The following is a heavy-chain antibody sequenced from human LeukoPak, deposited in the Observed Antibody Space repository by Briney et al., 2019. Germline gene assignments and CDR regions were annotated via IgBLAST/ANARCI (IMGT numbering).Heavy chain of an antibody. J-gene: IGHJ4*02. CDR2: ISAYNGNT. D-gene: IGHD3-10*01. CDR1: GYTFTSYG. V-gene: IGHV1-18*04. CDR3: ARDRHYYGSGSYYFLEDY. Sequence: ASVKVSCEASGYTFTSYGISWVRQAPGQGLEWMGWISAYNGNTNYAQKLQGRVTMTTDTSTSTAYMELRSLRSDDTAVYYCARDRHYYGSGSYYFLEDYWGQGTLVTVSS.